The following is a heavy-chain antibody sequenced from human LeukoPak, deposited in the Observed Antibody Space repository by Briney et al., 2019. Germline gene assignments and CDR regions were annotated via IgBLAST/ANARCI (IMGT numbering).Heavy chain of an antibody. CDR1: GFSFNTYA. CDR2: ISSNGDNT. D-gene: IGHD5-24*01. J-gene: IGHJ4*02. V-gene: IGHV3-64*01. CDR3: VRDSGGDAYNDYFDS. Sequence: GGSLRLSCAASGFSFNTYAMHWARQAPGKGLEYVSAISSNGDNTYYANSVKGRFTISRDNSKKTLFLQMGSLRAEDMAVYYCVRDSGGDAYNDYFDSWGQGTLVTVSS.